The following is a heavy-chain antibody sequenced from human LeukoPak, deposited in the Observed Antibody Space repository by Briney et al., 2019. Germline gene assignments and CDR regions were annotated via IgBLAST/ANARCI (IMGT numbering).Heavy chain of an antibody. J-gene: IGHJ6*02. CDR1: GFTFSSYE. D-gene: IGHD2-15*01. CDR3: AGNVVVVAATLGYSYGMDV. V-gene: IGHV3-48*03. Sequence: QPGGSLRLSCAASGFTFSSYEMNWVRQAPGKGLEWVSYISSSGSTIYYADSVKGRFTISRDNAKNSLYLQMNSLRAEDTAVYYCAGNVVVVAATLGYSYGMDVWGQGTTVTVSS. CDR2: ISSSGSTI.